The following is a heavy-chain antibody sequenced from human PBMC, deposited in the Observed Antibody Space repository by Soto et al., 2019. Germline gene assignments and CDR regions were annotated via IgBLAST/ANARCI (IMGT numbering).Heavy chain of an antibody. CDR1: GFTFSSYA. V-gene: IGHV3-30-3*01. Sequence: QVQLVESGGGVVQPGRSLRLSCAASGFTFSSYAMHWVRQAPGKGLEWVAVISYDGSNKYYADSVKGRFTISRDNSKNTRSLQMNSLRAEDTAVYYCARGYSGSYYSLRGMDVWGQGTTVTVSS. D-gene: IGHD1-26*01. CDR3: ARGYSGSYYSLRGMDV. CDR2: ISYDGSNK. J-gene: IGHJ6*02.